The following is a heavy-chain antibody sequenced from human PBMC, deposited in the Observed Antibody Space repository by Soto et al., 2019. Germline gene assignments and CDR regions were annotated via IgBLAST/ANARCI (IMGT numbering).Heavy chain of an antibody. CDR2: VQMSGTT. D-gene: IGHD1-1*01. V-gene: IGHV4-4*07. CDR1: GASVRSYH. Sequence: SETLSLTCAVSGASVRSYHWSWIRQAAGKGLEWIGRVQMSGTTNYNPSLKTRVTMSLDTSRNEVSLTMTSVTAADTAVYFCAKDRSTMRWFDPWGQGILVTVSS. J-gene: IGHJ5*02. CDR3: AKDRSTMRWFDP.